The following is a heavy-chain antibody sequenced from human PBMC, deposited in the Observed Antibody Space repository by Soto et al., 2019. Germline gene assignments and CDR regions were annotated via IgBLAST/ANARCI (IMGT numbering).Heavy chain of an antibody. CDR3: AKDRTQLILDY. CDR1: GVTFSSYG. D-gene: IGHD3-16*01. V-gene: IGHV3-30*18. CDR2: ISYDGSNK. Sequence: GWSLRLSCAASGVTFSSYGMHGVRQAPGKGLEWVAVISYDGSNKYYADSVKGRFTISRDNSKNTLYLQMNSLRAEDTAVYYCAKDRTQLILDYWGQGTLVTVSS. J-gene: IGHJ4*02.